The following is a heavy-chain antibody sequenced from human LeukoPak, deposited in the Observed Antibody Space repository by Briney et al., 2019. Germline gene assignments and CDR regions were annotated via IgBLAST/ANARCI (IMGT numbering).Heavy chain of an antibody. CDR1: GFTFSSYG. J-gene: IGHJ6*02. CDR3: ARGGYCSGGSCYFSYYYYYGMDV. CDR2: ISYDGSNK. Sequence: GGSLRLSCAASGFTFSSYGMHWVRQAPGKGLEWVAVISYDGSNKYYADSVKGRFTISRDNSKNTLYLQMNSLRAEDTAVYYCARGGYCSGGSCYFSYYYYYGMDVWGQGTTVTVSS. V-gene: IGHV3-30*03. D-gene: IGHD2-15*01.